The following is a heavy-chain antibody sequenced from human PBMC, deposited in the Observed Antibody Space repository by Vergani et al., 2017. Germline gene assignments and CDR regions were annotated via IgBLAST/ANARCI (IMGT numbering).Heavy chain of an antibody. Sequence: QITLKESGPTLVKPTQTLTLTCTFSGFSLSTSGVGVGWIRQPPGKALEWLALIYWDDDKRYSPSLKSRLTITKDTSKNQVVLTMTNMDPVDTATYYCARLHDFRRSFDYWGQGTLVTVSS. CDR1: GFSLSTSGVG. J-gene: IGHJ4*02. CDR2: IYWDDDK. CDR3: ARLHDFRRSFDY. V-gene: IGHV2-5*02. D-gene: IGHD3-3*01.